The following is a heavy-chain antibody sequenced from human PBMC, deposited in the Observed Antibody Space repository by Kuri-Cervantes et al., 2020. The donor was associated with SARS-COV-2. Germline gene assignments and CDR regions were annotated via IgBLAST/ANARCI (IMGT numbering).Heavy chain of an antibody. J-gene: IGHJ2*01. CDR3: ASELLWYFDL. D-gene: IGHD1-26*01. CDR2: ISYDGSNK. Sequence: GGSLRLSCAASGFTFSSYAMHWVRQAPGKGLEWVAVISYDGSNKYYADSVKGRFTISRDNFKNTLYLQMNSLRAEDTAVYYCASELLWYFDLWGRGTLVTVSS. CDR1: GFTFSSYA. V-gene: IGHV3-30*04.